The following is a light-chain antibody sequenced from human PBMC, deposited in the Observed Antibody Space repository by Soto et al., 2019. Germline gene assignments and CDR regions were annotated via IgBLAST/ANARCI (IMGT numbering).Light chain of an antibody. CDR3: QHYGSSRNH. CDR1: QSVSSSY. J-gene: IGKJ2*01. CDR2: GAS. Sequence: EIVLTQSPGTLSLSPGERATLSCRTSQSVSSSYLAWYQQRPGQAPRLLIYGASNRATGIPDRFSCSGSGTCFTLTISGLEPYDFVVYYCQHYGSSRNHFGQGTKQDIK. V-gene: IGKV3-20*01.